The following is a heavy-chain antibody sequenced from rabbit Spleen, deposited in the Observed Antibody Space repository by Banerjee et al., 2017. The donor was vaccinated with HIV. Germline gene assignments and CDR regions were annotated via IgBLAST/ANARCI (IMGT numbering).Heavy chain of an antibody. Sequence: QEQLKETGGGLVQPGGSLTLSCKASGIDLMSIAMSWVRQAPGKGLEWIACINAVTGKAVYANWAKGRSTISKTSSTTVTLQMTSLTAADTATYFCVRDQAGDADYGPYYLNLWGPGTLVTVS. CDR2: INAVTGKA. J-gene: IGHJ4*01. CDR1: GIDLMSIAM. D-gene: IGHD2-1*01. CDR3: VRDQAGDADYGPYYLNL. V-gene: IGHV1S45*01.